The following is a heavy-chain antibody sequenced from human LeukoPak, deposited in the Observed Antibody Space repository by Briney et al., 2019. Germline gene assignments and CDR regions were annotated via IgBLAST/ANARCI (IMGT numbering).Heavy chain of an antibody. Sequence: GGSLRLSCAASGFTFSSYGMHWVRQAPGRGLEWVAVISYDGSNKYYADSVKGRFTISRDNSKNTLYLQMNSLRAEDTAVYYCAKGHCSSTSCYGTGFDYWGQGTLVTVSS. V-gene: IGHV3-30*18. J-gene: IGHJ4*02. D-gene: IGHD2-2*01. CDR1: GFTFSSYG. CDR3: AKGHCSSTSCYGTGFDY. CDR2: ISYDGSNK.